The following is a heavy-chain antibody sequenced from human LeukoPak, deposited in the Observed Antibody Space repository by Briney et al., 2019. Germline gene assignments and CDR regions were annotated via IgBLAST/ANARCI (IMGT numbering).Heavy chain of an antibody. Sequence: SETLSLTCTVSGGSISSSSHHWSWIRQPAGKGLEWIGRIYTSGSTNYNPSLKSRVTMSVDTSKNQFSLKLSSVTAADTAVYYCARVNVLLWFGESTGGYYFDYWGQGTLVTVSS. J-gene: IGHJ4*02. CDR1: GGSISSSSHH. CDR3: ARVNVLLWFGESTGGYYFDY. V-gene: IGHV4-61*02. CDR2: IYTSGST. D-gene: IGHD3-10*01.